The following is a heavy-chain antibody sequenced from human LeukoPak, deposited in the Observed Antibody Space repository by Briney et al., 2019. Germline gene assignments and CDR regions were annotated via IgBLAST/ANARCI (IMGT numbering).Heavy chain of an antibody. CDR1: GGSFSGYY. Sequence: SETLSLTCAVYGGSFSGYYWSWIRQPPGKGLEWIGEINHSGSTNYTPSLKSRVTISVDTSKDQFSLKLSSVTAADTAVYYCARGPPGPAAYGYWGQGTLVTVSS. CDR3: ARGPPGPAAYGY. CDR2: INHSGST. V-gene: IGHV4-34*01. J-gene: IGHJ4*02. D-gene: IGHD2-2*01.